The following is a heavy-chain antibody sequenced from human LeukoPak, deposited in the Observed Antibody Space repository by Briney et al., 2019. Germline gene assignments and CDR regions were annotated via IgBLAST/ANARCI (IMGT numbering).Heavy chain of an antibody. CDR3: AREQEGVLPAAIPVAYYNYYYGMDG. CDR2: INPSCCST. J-gene: IGHJ6*02. D-gene: IGHD2-2*01. Sequence: ASVKVFCKASGYIFTSYYMHWVRQARGQGLEWMGIINPSCCSTSYVQKFQGRLTITRDMSTSTVHVALRSQRSGDAAVYYWAREQEGVLPAAIPVAYYNYYYGMDGWGQGTTVTVSS. CDR1: GYIFTSYY. V-gene: IGHV1-46*01.